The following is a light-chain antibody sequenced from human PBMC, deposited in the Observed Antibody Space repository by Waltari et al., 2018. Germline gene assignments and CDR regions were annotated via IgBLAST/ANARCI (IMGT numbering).Light chain of an antibody. CDR1: TSTIGAGYD. Sequence: QSVLTQPPSVSGAPGQSVTISCSGSTSTIGAGYDVHWYQHFPGTAPKVLLYGKNNRPSGVPARFSASKSGTSASLAITGLQAEDEADYYCQSYDSSLSGVVFGGGTKLTVL. CDR3: QSYDSSLSGVV. CDR2: GKN. J-gene: IGLJ2*01. V-gene: IGLV1-40*01.